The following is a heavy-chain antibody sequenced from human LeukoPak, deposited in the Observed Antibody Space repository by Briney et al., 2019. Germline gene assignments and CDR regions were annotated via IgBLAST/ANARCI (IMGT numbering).Heavy chain of an antibody. CDR3: ASRPSNTWAGPLDY. V-gene: IGHV3-23*01. CDR1: GFTFKTYA. Sequence: GGSLRLSCVVSGFTFKTYAMSWVRQAPGKGLEWVSGISDSGGSSFYADSVKGRFTISRDNSRNTVSLQMSSLRVEDTAVYYCASRPSNTWAGPLDYWGQGVLVTVSS. CDR2: ISDSGGSS. D-gene: IGHD1-26*01. J-gene: IGHJ4*02.